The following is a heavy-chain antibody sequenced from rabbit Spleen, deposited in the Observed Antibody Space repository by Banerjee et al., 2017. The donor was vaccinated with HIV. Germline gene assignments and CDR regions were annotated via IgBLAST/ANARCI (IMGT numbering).Heavy chain of an antibody. Sequence: EQLEESGGGLVKPEGSLTLTCKASGVSLNDKDVMCWVRQAPGKGLEWIACINIVTGKSVYASWAKGRFLMSRTSSTTVTLQMTSLTAADTATYFCARDAAGREDFNLWGPGTLVTVS. CDR2: INIVTGKS. CDR1: GVSLNDKDV. V-gene: IGHV1S45*01. J-gene: IGHJ4*01. D-gene: IGHD4-2*01. CDR3: ARDAAGREDFNL.